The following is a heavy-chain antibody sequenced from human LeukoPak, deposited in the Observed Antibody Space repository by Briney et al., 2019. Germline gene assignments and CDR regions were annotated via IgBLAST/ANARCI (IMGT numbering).Heavy chain of an antibody. J-gene: IGHJ4*02. D-gene: IGHD3-3*01. CDR3: VGTFTIFGVVSTIA. V-gene: IGHV3-23*01. CDR1: GFTFKIYT. CDR2: ISFSGDNGGDNT. Sequence: QPGGSMRLSCAAFGFTFKIYTINWVRQAPGKGLEWVSSISFSGDNGGDNTYYADSVRGRFSISRDNFQNTVFLQMSSLRVDDTAAYYCVGTFTIFGVVSTIAWGQGTLVTVSS.